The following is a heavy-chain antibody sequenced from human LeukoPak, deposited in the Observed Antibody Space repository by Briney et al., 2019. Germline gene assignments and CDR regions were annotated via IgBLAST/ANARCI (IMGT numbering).Heavy chain of an antibody. D-gene: IGHD3-9*01. CDR1: AFTFDDYA. V-gene: IGHV3-9*01. J-gene: IGHJ4*02. Sequence: GGSLRLSCAASAFTFDDYAMHWVRQAPGKGLEWVSGISWNSGSIGYADSVKGRFTISRDNAKNSLYLQMNSLRAEDTALYYCAKDDYDILTGSGGFDCWGQGTLVTVSS. CDR2: ISWNSGSI. CDR3: AKDDYDILTGSGGFDC.